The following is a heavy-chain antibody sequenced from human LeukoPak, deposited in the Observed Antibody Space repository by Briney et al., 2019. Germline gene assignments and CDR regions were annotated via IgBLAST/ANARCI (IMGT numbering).Heavy chain of an antibody. CDR2: IKQDGSEK. D-gene: IGHD1-14*01. CDR1: GFSMSSYF. CDR3: AGPRPTTGDAFDI. J-gene: IGHJ3*02. Sequence: GGAVRLSCAPCGFSMSSYFLCWGRHARGTGLEWVVNIKQDGSEKYYEDSVKSRFTISRNNAKNSLYLQMNSLRAEDTAVYYCAGPRPTTGDAFDIWGQGTMVTVSS. V-gene: IGHV3-7*01.